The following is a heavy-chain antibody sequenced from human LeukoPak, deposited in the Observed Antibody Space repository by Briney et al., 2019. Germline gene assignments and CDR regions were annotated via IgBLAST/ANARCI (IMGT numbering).Heavy chain of an antibody. CDR2: IRYDGSNK. CDR1: GFTFSSYG. V-gene: IGHV3-30*02. Sequence: GGSLRLSCAASGFTFSSYGMHWVRQAPGKGLEWEAFIRYDGSNKYYADSVKGRFTISRDNSKNTLYLQMNNLRAEDTAVYYCAKAYSSGWPNYFDYWGQGTLVTVSS. J-gene: IGHJ4*02. D-gene: IGHD6-19*01. CDR3: AKAYSSGWPNYFDY.